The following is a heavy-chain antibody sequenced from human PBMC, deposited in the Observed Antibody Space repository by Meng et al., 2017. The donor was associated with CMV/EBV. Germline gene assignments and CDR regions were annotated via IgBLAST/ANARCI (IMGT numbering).Heavy chain of an antibody. CDR2: INQGGSEK. Sequence: GESLKISCAASGFTFSSYWMSWVRQAPGKGLEWVANINQGGSEKYYVDSVKGRFTMSRDNAKNSLYLQMSSLTAEDTAVYYCARRGSIHGWFDPWGQGTLVTVSS. V-gene: IGHV3-7*01. CDR1: GFTFSSYW. D-gene: IGHD2-21*01. J-gene: IGHJ5*02. CDR3: ARRGSIHGWFDP.